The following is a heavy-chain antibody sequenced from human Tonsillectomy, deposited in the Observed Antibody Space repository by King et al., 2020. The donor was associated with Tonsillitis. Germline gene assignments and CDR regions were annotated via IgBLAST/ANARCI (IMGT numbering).Heavy chain of an antibody. CDR2: ISYDGSNK. CDR1: GFTFSSYG. V-gene: IGHV3-33*05. CDR3: ARDVSSAWFFDY. J-gene: IGHJ4*02. D-gene: IGHD6-19*01. Sequence: VQLVESGGGVVQPGRSLRLSCAASGFTFSSYGMHWVRQAPGKGLEWVTVISYDGSNKYYADSVKGRFTISRDNSKNTLYLQMNSLRAEDTALYYCARDVSSAWFFDYWGQGTLVTVSS.